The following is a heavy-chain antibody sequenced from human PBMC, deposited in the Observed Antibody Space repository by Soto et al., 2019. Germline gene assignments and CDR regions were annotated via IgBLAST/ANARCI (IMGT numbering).Heavy chain of an antibody. V-gene: IGHV1-46*01. D-gene: IGHD3-10*01. J-gene: IGHJ4*02. Sequence: ASVKVSCKASGYTFTSYYLHWVRQAPGQGLEWTGLINPSGGSTYYAQKFQGRLTMTRDTSTSTVYMELSSLRSEDTAVYYCAREGVGGSGSYYNVRRFDNWGQGTLVTVSS. CDR3: AREGVGGSGSYYNVRRFDN. CDR1: GYTFTSYY. CDR2: INPSGGST.